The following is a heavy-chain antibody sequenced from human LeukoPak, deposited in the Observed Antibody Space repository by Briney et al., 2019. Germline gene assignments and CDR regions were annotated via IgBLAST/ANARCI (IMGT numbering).Heavy chain of an antibody. V-gene: IGHV5-10-1*01. D-gene: IGHD4-23*01. Sequence: GESLKISCKGSGYSFTSYWISWVRQMPGKGLEWMGRIDPSDSYTNYSPSSQGHVTISADKSISTAYLQWSSLKASDTAMYYYATGNASYYYYYYGMDVWGQGTTVTVSS. J-gene: IGHJ6*02. CDR2: IDPSDSYT. CDR3: ATGNASYYYYYYGMDV. CDR1: GYSFTSYW.